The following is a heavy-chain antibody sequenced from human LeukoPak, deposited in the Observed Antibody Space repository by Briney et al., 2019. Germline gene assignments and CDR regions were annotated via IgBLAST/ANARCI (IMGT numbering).Heavy chain of an antibody. Sequence: SETLSLTCTVSGDSIGSYFWSWIRQPPGKGLEWIAYFYYRGSTNYNPSLRSRVTISVDTPKNQFSLNLSSVTAADTAVYYCARIAPLATEYYFDYWGQGTLVTVSS. J-gene: IGHJ4*02. CDR3: ARIAPLATEYYFDY. D-gene: IGHD6-13*01. CDR1: GDSIGSYF. V-gene: IGHV4-59*01. CDR2: FYYRGST.